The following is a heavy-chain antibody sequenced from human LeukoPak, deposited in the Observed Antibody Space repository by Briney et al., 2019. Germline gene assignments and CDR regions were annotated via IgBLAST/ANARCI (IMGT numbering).Heavy chain of an antibody. Sequence: GGSLRLSCAASGFTFSNAWMNWVRQALGRGLERVGHINSKTYGGTIKYAAPVTGRFTISRVDSKNTLYLQMNSLKTEDTAVDYCATTYYYDFSEGYWGQGTLVTVSS. CDR1: GFTFSNAW. J-gene: IGHJ4*02. V-gene: IGHV3-15*07. CDR2: INSKTYGGTI. CDR3: ATTYYYDFSEGY. D-gene: IGHD3-22*01.